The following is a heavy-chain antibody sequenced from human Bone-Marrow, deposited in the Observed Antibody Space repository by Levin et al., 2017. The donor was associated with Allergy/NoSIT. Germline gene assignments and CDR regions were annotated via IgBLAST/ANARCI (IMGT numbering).Heavy chain of an antibody. V-gene: IGHV3-30*03. CDR2: ISYDGSDK. CDR1: GFTFRSYG. Sequence: PGGSLRLSCAASGFTFRSYGMHWVRQAPGKGLEWVAVISYDGSDKYHADALKGRISVSRDNSKNALYLQMNSLKPEDTALYYCATDVGRFGELVGRDVLDVWGQGTMVTVSP. CDR3: ATDVGRFGELVGRDVLDV. J-gene: IGHJ3*01. D-gene: IGHD3-10*01.